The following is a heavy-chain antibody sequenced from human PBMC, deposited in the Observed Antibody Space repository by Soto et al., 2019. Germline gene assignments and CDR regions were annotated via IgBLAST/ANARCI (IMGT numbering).Heavy chain of an antibody. V-gene: IGHV3-48*02. CDR3: AVTAENWFDP. D-gene: IGHD2-21*02. Sequence: PGGSLRLSCAASGLTFSSYSMNWVRQAPGKGLEWVSYISSSSSTIYYADSVKGRFTISRDNAKNSLYLQMNSLRDEDTAVYYCAVTAENWFDPWGQGTLVTVSS. CDR1: GLTFSSYS. J-gene: IGHJ5*02. CDR2: ISSSSSTI.